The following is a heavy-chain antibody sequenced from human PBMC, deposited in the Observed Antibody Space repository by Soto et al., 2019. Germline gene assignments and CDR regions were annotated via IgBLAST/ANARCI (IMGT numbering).Heavy chain of an antibody. J-gene: IGHJ3*02. D-gene: IGHD1-26*01. Sequence: QLQLQESGSGLVKPSQTLSLTCAVSGGSISSGGYSWSWIRQPPGKGLEWIGYIYHSGITYYNPSLKSRVTISVDRSKNQFYLKLSSVTAADTAVYYCARIVGATGAAFDIWGQGTMVTVSS. CDR3: ARIVGATGAAFDI. V-gene: IGHV4-30-2*01. CDR1: GGSISSGGYS. CDR2: IYHSGIT.